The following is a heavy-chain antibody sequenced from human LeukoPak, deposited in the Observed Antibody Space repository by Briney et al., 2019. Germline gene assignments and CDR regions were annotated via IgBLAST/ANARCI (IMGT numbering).Heavy chain of an antibody. V-gene: IGHV3-30*02. CDR1: GFTFSSYG. CDR3: AVQGDYDYYFDY. J-gene: IGHJ4*02. Sequence: GGSLRLSCAASGFTFSSYGMHWVRQAPGKGLEWVAFIRYDGSNKYYADSVKGRFTISRDNSKNTLYLQMNSLRAEDTAVYYCAVQGDYDYYFDYWGQGTLVTVSS. CDR2: IRYDGSNK. D-gene: IGHD4-17*01.